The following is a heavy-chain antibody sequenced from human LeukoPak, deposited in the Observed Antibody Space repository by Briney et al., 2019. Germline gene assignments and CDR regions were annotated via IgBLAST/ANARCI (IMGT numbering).Heavy chain of an antibody. CDR1: GFTFSSYS. D-gene: IGHD6-19*01. V-gene: IGHV3-23*01. CDR2: ISGSGGGT. CDR3: AKSRIAVADPDAFDI. J-gene: IGHJ3*02. Sequence: GGSLRLSCAASGFTFSSYSMNWVRQAPGKGLEWVSAISGSGGGTYYADSVKGRFTISRDNSKNTLYLQMNSLRAEDTAVYYCAKSRIAVADPDAFDIWGQGTMVTVSS.